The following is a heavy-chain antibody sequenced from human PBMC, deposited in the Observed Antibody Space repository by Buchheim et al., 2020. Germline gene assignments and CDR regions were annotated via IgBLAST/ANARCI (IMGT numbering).Heavy chain of an antibody. Sequence: QVQLVESGGGVVQPGRSLRLSCADSGFTFSSYAMHWVRQAPGKGLEWVAVISYDGSNKYYADSVKGRFTISRDNSKNTLYLQMNSLRAEDTAVYYCAREATVFPFDYWGQGTL. CDR3: AREATVFPFDY. CDR1: GFTFSSYA. CDR2: ISYDGSNK. J-gene: IGHJ4*02. V-gene: IGHV3-30-3*01. D-gene: IGHD4-17*01.